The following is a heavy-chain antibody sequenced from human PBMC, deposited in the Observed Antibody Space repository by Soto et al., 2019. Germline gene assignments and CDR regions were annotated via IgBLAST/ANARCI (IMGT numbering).Heavy chain of an antibody. J-gene: IGHJ4*02. CDR3: EKEGGLSGSYYISSSYYVDY. CDR2: ISYDGSNT. CDR1: GFTFSSYG. D-gene: IGHD1-26*01. Sequence: QVQLVESGGGVVQPGRSLRLSCVASGFTFSSYGMHWVRQAPGKGLEWVAIISYDGSNTYYAGSVKGRFTISRDNSKNTLYLQMNSLRAEDTSVYYCEKEGGLSGSYYISSSYYVDYCGQGTPVTVSP. V-gene: IGHV3-30*18.